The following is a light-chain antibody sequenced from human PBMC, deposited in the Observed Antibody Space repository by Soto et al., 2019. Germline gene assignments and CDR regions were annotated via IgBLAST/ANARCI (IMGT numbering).Light chain of an antibody. CDR3: QQRSNWPLT. CDR2: DAS. Sequence: EVVMTQSPATVSVSPGERATLSCRASQSVSSNLAWYRQKPGQAPRLLIYDASSRATGIPDRFSGSGSGTDFTLTISSLEPEDFAVYYCQQRSNWPLTFGGGTKVDIK. J-gene: IGKJ4*01. V-gene: IGKV3-11*01. CDR1: QSVSSN.